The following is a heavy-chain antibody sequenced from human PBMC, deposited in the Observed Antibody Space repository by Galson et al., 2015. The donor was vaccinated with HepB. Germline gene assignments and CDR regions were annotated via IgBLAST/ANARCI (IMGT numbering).Heavy chain of an antibody. Sequence: SLRLSCAASGFTFSSYWMSWVRQAPGKGLEWVANIKQGGSEKYYVDSVKGRFTISRDNAKNSLYLQMNSLRAEDTAVYYCARVSAVAGTEFDYWGQGTLVTVSS. V-gene: IGHV3-7*03. CDR3: ARVSAVAGTEFDY. CDR2: IKQGGSEK. CDR1: GFTFSSYW. J-gene: IGHJ4*02. D-gene: IGHD6-19*01.